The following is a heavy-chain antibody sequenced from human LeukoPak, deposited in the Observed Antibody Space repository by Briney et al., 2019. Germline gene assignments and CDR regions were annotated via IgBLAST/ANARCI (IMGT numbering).Heavy chain of an antibody. CDR2: ISGCGVSK. CDR3: ASRRVWLGPTPDN. Sequence: GGSLRLSCAASGFTFSNYGMSWLRQAPGKGLEWVSCISGCGVSKYYEDSVKGRFTISRDNSKNTLYLKMNSRRPRETAQYLCASRRVWLGPTPDNWGQETLVTVSS. V-gene: IGHV3-23*01. D-gene: IGHD3-22*01. J-gene: IGHJ4*02. CDR1: GFTFSNYG.